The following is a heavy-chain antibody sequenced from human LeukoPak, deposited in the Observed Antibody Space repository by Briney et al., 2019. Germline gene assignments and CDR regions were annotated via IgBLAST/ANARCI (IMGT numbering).Heavy chain of an antibody. Sequence: TSETLSLTCTVSGGSISSSSYYWGWIRQPPGKGLEWIGSIYYSGSTYYNPSLKSRVTISVDTSKNQFSLKLSSVTAADTAVYYCARGYCSGGSCYSYYYYNYMDVWGKGTTVTVSS. V-gene: IGHV4-39*07. CDR2: IYYSGST. D-gene: IGHD2-15*01. CDR1: GGSISSSSYY. J-gene: IGHJ6*03. CDR3: ARGYCSGGSCYSYYYYNYMDV.